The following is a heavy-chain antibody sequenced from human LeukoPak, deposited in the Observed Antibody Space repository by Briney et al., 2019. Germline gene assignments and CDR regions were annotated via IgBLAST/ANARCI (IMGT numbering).Heavy chain of an antibody. Sequence: GESLKISCAASGLTVTSNYMTWVRQAPGKGLEWVSLIYSGGSTYYADSVKGRFIISRDNSKNTLSLQMKSLRAEDTAVYYCARVRSSGWPYHWFDPWGQGTLVTVSS. D-gene: IGHD6-19*01. CDR1: GLTVTSNY. V-gene: IGHV3-66*01. CDR3: ARVRSSGWPYHWFDP. CDR2: IYSGGST. J-gene: IGHJ5*02.